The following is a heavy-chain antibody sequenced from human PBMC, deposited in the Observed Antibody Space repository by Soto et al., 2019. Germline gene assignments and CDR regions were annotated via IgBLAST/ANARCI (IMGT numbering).Heavy chain of an antibody. J-gene: IGHJ6*02. CDR1: GYTFTSYA. Sequence: ASVKVSCKASGYTFTSYAMHWVRQAPGQRLEWMGWINAGNGNTKYSQKFQGRVTITRDTSASTAYMELSSLRSEDTAVYYCTYSGYEPAHYYYYGMDVWGQGTTVTVSS. D-gene: IGHD5-12*01. CDR3: TYSGYEPAHYYYYGMDV. V-gene: IGHV1-3*01. CDR2: INAGNGNT.